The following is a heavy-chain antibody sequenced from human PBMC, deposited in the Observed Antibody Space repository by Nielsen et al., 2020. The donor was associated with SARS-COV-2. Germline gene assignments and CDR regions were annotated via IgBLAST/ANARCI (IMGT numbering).Heavy chain of an antibody. CDR1: GGSISSSSYY. J-gene: IGHJ5*02. V-gene: IGHV4-61*05. Sequence: SETLSLTCTVSGGSISSSSYYWGWIRQPPGKGLEWIGYIYYSGSTNYNPSLKSRVTISVDTSKNQFSLKLSSVTAADTAVYYCASVRGGSYRSVWFDPWGQGTLVTVSS. CDR2: IYYSGST. CDR3: ASVRGGSYRSVWFDP. D-gene: IGHD3-16*02.